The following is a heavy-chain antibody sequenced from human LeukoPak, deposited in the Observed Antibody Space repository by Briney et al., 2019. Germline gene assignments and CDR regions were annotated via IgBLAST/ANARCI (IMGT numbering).Heavy chain of an antibody. Sequence: ASVKVSCKASGGTFSSYAISWVRQAPGQGLEWMGGIIPIFGTANYAQKFQGRVTITADESTSTAYMELSSLRSEDTAVYYRARADSSYGLRSWFGYWGQGTLVTVSS. D-gene: IGHD5-18*01. CDR3: ARADSSYGLRSWFGY. J-gene: IGHJ4*02. V-gene: IGHV1-69*13. CDR1: GGTFSSYA. CDR2: IIPIFGTA.